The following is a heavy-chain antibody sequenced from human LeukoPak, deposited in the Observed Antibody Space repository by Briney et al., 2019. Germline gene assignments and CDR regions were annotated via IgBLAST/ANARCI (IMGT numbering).Heavy chain of an antibody. V-gene: IGHV1-69*05. Sequence: SVKVSCKASGGTFSSYAISWLRQAPGQGLELMGVIIPIFSTANYAHKIPGRVTITTDEPTSTAYMELSSLRSEDTAVYYCARGTGDCCGYNWFDPWGQGTLVTVSS. CDR3: ARGTGDCCGYNWFDP. CDR2: IIPIFSTA. D-gene: IGHD2-21*02. J-gene: IGHJ5*02. CDR1: GGTFSSYA.